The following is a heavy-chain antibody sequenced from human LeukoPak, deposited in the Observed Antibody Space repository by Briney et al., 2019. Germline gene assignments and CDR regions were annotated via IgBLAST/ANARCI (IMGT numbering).Heavy chain of an antibody. J-gene: IGHJ4*02. V-gene: IGHV3-49*03. CDR1: GFTVSSNC. CDR2: IRSKAYGGTT. CDR3: TRGLVRGVIISGY. Sequence: GGSLRLSCAASGFTVSSNCMSWFRQAPGKGLEWVGFIRSKAYGGTTEYAASVKGRFTISRDDSKSIAYLQMNSLKTEDTAVYYCTRGLVRGVIISGYWGQGTLVTVSS. D-gene: IGHD3-10*01.